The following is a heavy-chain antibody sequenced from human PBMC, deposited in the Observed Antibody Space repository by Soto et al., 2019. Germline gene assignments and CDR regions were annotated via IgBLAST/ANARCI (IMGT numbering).Heavy chain of an antibody. D-gene: IGHD1-26*01. Sequence: EVQLLESGGGLVQPGGSLRLSCAASGFTFSSYAMSWVRQAPGKGLEWVSVISGSGDSTYYADSEKGRFTISRDNSKNTLYLQMNSLRAEDTAVYYCARRGSGSYYDYWGQGTLVTVSS. CDR3: ARRGSGSYYDY. CDR2: ISGSGDST. J-gene: IGHJ4*02. CDR1: GFTFSSYA. V-gene: IGHV3-23*01.